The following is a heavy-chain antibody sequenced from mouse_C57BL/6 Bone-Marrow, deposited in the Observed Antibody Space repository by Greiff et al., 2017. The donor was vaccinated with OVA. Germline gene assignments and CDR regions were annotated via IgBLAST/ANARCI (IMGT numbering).Heavy chain of an antibody. CDR1: GFTFSDYY. CDR3: ARQGGNYVSFAY. D-gene: IGHD2-1*01. Sequence: EVNVVESGGGLVQPGGSLKLSCAASGFTFSDYYMYWVRQTPEKRLEWVAYISNGGGSTYYPDTVKGRFTISRDNAKNTLYLQMSRLKSEDTAMYYCARQGGNYVSFAYWGQGTLVTVSA. CDR2: ISNGGGST. V-gene: IGHV5-12*01. J-gene: IGHJ3*01.